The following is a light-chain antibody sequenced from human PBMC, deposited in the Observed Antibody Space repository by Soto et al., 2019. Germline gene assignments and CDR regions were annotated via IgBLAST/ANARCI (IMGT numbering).Light chain of an antibody. V-gene: IGKV3-11*01. CDR2: DAS. Sequence: EIVLTQSPATLSLSPGERATLSCRASQSVGSSLAWYQQKPGQAPRLLICDASNRATGIPARFSGSGSGTDFTLTISSLQPEDFAVYYCQQYNNWPRMTFGQGTKVEIK. CDR3: QQYNNWPRMT. J-gene: IGKJ1*01. CDR1: QSVGSS.